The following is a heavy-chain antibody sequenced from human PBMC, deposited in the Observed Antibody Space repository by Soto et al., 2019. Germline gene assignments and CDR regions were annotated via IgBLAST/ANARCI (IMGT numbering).Heavy chain of an antibody. J-gene: IGHJ5*02. D-gene: IGHD6-13*01. CDR1: GGTFSSYA. CDR2: IIPIFGTA. Sequence: SVKVSCKASGGTFSSYAISWVRQAPGQGLEWMGGIIPIFGTANYAQKFQGRVTITADESTSTAYMELSSLRSEDTAVYYCARDALVSSSFSYNWFDPWGQGTLVTVSS. CDR3: ARDALVSSSFSYNWFDP. V-gene: IGHV1-69*13.